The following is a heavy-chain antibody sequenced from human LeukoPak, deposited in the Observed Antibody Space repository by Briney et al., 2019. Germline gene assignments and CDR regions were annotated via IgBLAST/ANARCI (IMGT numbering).Heavy chain of an antibody. CDR3: ASSPGITLGY. V-gene: IGHV3-74*01. CDR1: GFTFSSYW. CDR2: INSDGSST. D-gene: IGHD3-3*01. J-gene: IGHJ4*02. Sequence: GGSLRLSCAASGFTFSSYWMHWVRQAPGKGLVWVSLINSDGSSTSYADSVKGRFTISRDNAKNTLYLQMNSLRAEDTAVYYCASSPGITLGYWGQGTLVTVSS.